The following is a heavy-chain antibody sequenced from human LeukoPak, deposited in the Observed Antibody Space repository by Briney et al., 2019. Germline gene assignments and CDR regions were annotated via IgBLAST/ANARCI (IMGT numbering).Heavy chain of an antibody. CDR1: GGSIYSYY. V-gene: IGHV4-4*07. CDR2: IYTSGST. J-gene: IGHJ3*02. Sequence: SETLSLTCTVSGGSIYSYYWSWIGQPAGKGLEWIGRIYTSGSTNYNPSLKSRVTMSIDTSKNQISLKLNSVTAADTAVYYCAKLTGTTYYYDSTAYLDAFDIWGQGTMVTVSS. CDR3: AKLTGTTYYYDSTAYLDAFDI. D-gene: IGHD3-22*01.